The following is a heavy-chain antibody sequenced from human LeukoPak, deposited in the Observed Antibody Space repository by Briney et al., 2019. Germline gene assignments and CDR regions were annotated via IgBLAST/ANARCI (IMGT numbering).Heavy chain of an antibody. CDR1: GGSISSGGYS. V-gene: IGHV4-30-2*01. J-gene: IGHJ4*02. D-gene: IGHD3-10*01. Sequence: PSQTLSLTCAVSGGSISSGGYSWSWIRQPPGKGLEWIGYIYHSGSTYYNPSLKSRDTISVDRSKNQFSLKLSSVTAADTAVYYCARSPYYYGSGTHFDYWGQGTLVTVSS. CDR2: IYHSGST. CDR3: ARSPYYYGSGTHFDY.